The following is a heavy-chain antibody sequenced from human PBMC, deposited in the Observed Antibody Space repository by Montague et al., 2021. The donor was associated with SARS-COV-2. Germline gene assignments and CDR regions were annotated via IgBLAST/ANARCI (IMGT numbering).Heavy chain of an antibody. D-gene: IGHD3-9*01. CDR2: FYYSGST. Sequence: SETLSLTCTVSGGSVSSDSYYWSWIRQPPGKGLEWIGYFYYSGSTNYNPSLKSRVTISVDTSKNQFSLKLTSVTAADTAVYFCARVYHDISAVDVWGQGTTVTVSS. CDR3: ARVYHDISAVDV. CDR1: GGSVSSDSYY. J-gene: IGHJ6*02. V-gene: IGHV4-61*01.